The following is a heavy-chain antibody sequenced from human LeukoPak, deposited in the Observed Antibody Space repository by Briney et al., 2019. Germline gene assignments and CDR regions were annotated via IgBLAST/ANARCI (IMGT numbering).Heavy chain of an antibody. CDR1: GGTFSSYA. D-gene: IGHD3-10*01. J-gene: IGHJ6*03. Sequence: GASVKVSCKASGGTFSSYAISWVRQAPGQGLEWMGGIIPIFGTANYAQKFQGRVTITTDESTSTAYMELSSLRSEDTAVYYCGDYYGSGSGYDYYYYYMDVWGKGTTVTVSS. V-gene: IGHV1-69*05. CDR2: IIPIFGTA. CDR3: GDYYGSGSGYDYYYYYMDV.